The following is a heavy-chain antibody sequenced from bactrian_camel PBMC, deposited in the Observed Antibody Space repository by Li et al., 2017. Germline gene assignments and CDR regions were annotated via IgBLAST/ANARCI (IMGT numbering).Heavy chain of an antibody. V-gene: IGHV3S40*01. J-gene: IGHJ4*01. CDR1: GYTYSSLC. D-gene: IGHD1*01. CDR3: ATTLAWGCSINAPFFDT. Sequence: VQLVESGGGSVQAGGSLTLSCTASGYTYSSLCLGWFRQAPGKEREAVATISNVGSVKWYDDSVKGRFAISRDNAKNTVSLQMNNLKPEDTAMYYCATTLAWGCSINAPFFDTWGQGTQVTVS. CDR2: ISNVGSVK.